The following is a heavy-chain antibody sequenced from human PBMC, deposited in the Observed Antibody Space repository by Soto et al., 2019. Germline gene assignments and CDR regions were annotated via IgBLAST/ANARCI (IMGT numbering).Heavy chain of an antibody. CDR1: GGPYSKYS. D-gene: IGHD3-22*01. Sequence: QVQLVQSGTEVKKPGSSVTVSCKASGGPYSKYSISWVRQAPGQGLEWMGRIIPMFYITNYAKKFQGRVTITADKSTSAVYMDLSSLRSEDTAVYYCARSLLGDYYDSDGLDNWGQGTLVTVSS. J-gene: IGHJ4*02. CDR2: IIPMFYIT. CDR3: ARSLLGDYYDSDGLDN. V-gene: IGHV1-69*02.